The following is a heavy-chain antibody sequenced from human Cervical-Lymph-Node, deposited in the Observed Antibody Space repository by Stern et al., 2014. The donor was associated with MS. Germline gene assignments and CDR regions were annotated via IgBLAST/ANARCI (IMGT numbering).Heavy chain of an antibody. CDR1: GGSASNGSDY. CDR2: ISYSGSN. Sequence: VQLAESRPGLVEPSESLTLTCTGSGGSASNGSDYWSWIRQPPGEGVEWIGYISYSGSNNYNRSLKSRVTISVDPSKTQFSLKLSSVTAADTAVYYCARAEDAFDIWGQGTMVTVSS. J-gene: IGHJ3*02. CDR3: ARAEDAFDI. V-gene: IGHV4-61*01.